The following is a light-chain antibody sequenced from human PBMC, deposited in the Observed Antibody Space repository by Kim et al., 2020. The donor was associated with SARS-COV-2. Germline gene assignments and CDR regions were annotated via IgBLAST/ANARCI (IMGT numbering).Light chain of an antibody. V-gene: IGLV1-44*01. CDR3: ATWDDSLNGWV. CDR2: SNN. CDR1: SSNIGSNN. J-gene: IGLJ3*02. Sequence: QPVLTQPPSASGTPGQRVTTSCSGGSSNIGSNNVNWYQQVPGTAPRLLIYSNNQRPSGIPDRFSGSKSGTSASLAISGLQSEDEADYYCATWDDSLNGWVFGGGTQLTVL.